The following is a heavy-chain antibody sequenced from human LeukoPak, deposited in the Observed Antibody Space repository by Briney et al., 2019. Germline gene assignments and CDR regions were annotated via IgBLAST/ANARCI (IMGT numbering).Heavy chain of an antibody. Sequence: ASVTVSCTASGYTFIHHYIHWVRQAPGQGLEWMGWINPNSDDTNHAQKFQGRVTMTRDTSISTVYMDLTRLRSDDTAVYYCVRIYRGPDYWGQGTLVTVSS. CDR3: VRIYRGPDY. D-gene: IGHD3-10*01. CDR2: INPNSDDT. J-gene: IGHJ4*02. V-gene: IGHV1-2*02. CDR1: GYTFIHHY.